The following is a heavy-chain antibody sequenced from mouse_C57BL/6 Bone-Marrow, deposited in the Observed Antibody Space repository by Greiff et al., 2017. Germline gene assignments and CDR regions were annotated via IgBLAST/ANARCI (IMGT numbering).Heavy chain of an antibody. D-gene: IGHD1-1*01. CDR2: IDPENGDT. CDR1: GFNIKDDY. V-gene: IGHV14-4*01. CDR3: TTRGYGSSYGAMDY. J-gene: IGHJ4*01. Sequence: VQLKESGAELVRPGASVKLSCTASGFNIKDDYMHWVKQRPEQGLEWIGWIDPENGDTEYASKFQGKATITAETSSNTAYLQLSSLTSEDTAVYYCTTRGYGSSYGAMDYWGQGTSVTVSS.